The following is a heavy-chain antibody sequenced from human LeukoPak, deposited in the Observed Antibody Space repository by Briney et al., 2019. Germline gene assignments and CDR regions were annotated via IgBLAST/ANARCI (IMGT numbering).Heavy chain of an antibody. Sequence: GGSLRLSCAASGFTFSDVWMSWARQAPGMGLEWIGRIRSKTHGGTTDYAAPVKGRFSISRDDSKNTLYLQMNSLKTEDTAVYYCATEGSSPKYFDFWGQGTLVTVSS. J-gene: IGHJ4*02. CDR2: IRSKTHGGTT. CDR1: GFTFSDVW. D-gene: IGHD1-26*01. CDR3: ATEGSSPKYFDF. V-gene: IGHV3-15*01.